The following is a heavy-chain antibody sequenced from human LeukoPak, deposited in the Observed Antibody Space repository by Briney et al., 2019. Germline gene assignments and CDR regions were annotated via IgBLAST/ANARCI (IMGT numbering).Heavy chain of an antibody. CDR1: GFTFSSHE. Sequence: GGSLRLSCAASGFTFSSHEMNWVRQAPGKGLEWVAVIWYDGSNKYYADSVKGRFTISRDNSKNTLYLQMNSLRAEDTAVFYCSRGNFRRDGYDFDYWGQGTLVTVSS. CDR3: SRGNFRRDGYDFDY. CDR2: IWYDGSNK. V-gene: IGHV3-33*08. J-gene: IGHJ4*02. D-gene: IGHD5-24*01.